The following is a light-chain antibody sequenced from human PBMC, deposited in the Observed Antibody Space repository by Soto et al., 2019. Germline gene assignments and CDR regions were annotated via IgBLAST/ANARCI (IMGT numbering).Light chain of an antibody. CDR3: HQHNNWPLT. Sequence: EIVMTQSPATLSVSPGERATLSCRASQSVTSNLAWYQQKPGQAPRLLIYGASTRATGIPARFSGSGSGTEFTLTISSLQSEDFAVYYCHQHNNWPLTFGVGTKVEIK. J-gene: IGKJ4*01. V-gene: IGKV3-15*01. CDR2: GAS. CDR1: QSVTSN.